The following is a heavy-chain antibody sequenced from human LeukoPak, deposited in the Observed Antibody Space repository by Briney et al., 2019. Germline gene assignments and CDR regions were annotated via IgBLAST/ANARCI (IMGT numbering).Heavy chain of an antibody. Sequence: SETLSLTCTVSGGSISSYYWGWIRQPPGKGLEWIAYIYYSGSTNYNPSLKSRVTISVDTSKNQFSLNLSSVTAADTAVYYCARAPHFFDTSGSRYYFDYWGQGTLVTVSS. CDR2: IYYSGST. CDR1: GGSISSYY. D-gene: IGHD3-22*01. CDR3: ARAPHFFDTSGSRYYFDY. V-gene: IGHV4-59*12. J-gene: IGHJ4*02.